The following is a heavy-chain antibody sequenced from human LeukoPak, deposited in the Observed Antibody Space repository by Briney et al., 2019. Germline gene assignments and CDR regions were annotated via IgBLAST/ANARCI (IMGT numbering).Heavy chain of an antibody. CDR3: VSLYYSHSSSPRFD. V-gene: IGHV4-59*08. CDR2: IYYSGST. J-gene: IGHJ4*02. Sequence: SETLSLTCTVSGGSISSFYWSWIRQPPGKGLEWIGYIYYSGSTNYNPSLKSRVTISVDTSKTQFSLKLTSVTAADTAMYYCVSLYYSHSSSPRFDWRQGTLVTVSS. CDR1: GGSISSFY. D-gene: IGHD3-22*01.